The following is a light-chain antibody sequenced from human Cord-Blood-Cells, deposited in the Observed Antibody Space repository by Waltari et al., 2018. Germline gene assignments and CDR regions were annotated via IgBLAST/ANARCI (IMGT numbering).Light chain of an antibody. CDR1: VLPKQY. CDR2: KDS. J-gene: IGLJ1*01. V-gene: IGLV3-25*03. Sequence: SYELTQPPSVSVSPGQTARIPCPGDVLPKQYAYWYQQKPGQAPVLVIYKDSERPSGIPERFSGSSSGTTVTLTISGVQAEDEADYYCQSADSSGTYVFGTGTKVTVL. CDR3: QSADSSGTYV.